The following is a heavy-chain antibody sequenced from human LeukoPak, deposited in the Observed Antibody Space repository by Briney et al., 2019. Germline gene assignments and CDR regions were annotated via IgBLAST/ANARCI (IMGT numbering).Heavy chain of an antibody. D-gene: IGHD3-10*01. CDR1: GFTFDDYA. V-gene: IGHV3-9*03. CDR2: IRWNSGSI. J-gene: IGHJ4*02. CDR3: AKGDNYGSGTYYFDH. Sequence: GGSLRLSCAASGFTFDDYAMHWVRQAPGKGLEVLSGIRWNSGSIDYADSVKGRFSISSDNAKNSLYLQMNWLIFEDMALYYCAKGDNYGSGTYYFDHWGQGTLVTVSS.